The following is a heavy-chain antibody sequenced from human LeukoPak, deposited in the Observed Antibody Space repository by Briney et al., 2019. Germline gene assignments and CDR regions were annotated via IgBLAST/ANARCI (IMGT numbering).Heavy chain of an antibody. CDR2: ISGSAAST. Sequence: PGGSLRLSCAAFGFTFNNYAMSWVRQAPGKGLEWVSSISGSAASTYYADSVKGRFTVSRDNSKNTLYLQMNSLRVEDTAVYYCAKSGVDIMSYDSSGYYGTDFDYWGQGTLVTVSS. CDR3: AKSGVDIMSYDSSGYYGTDFDY. CDR1: GFTFNNYA. J-gene: IGHJ4*02. D-gene: IGHD3-22*01. V-gene: IGHV3-23*01.